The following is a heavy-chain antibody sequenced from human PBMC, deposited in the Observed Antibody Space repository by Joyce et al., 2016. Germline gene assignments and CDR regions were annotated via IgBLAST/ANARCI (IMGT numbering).Heavy chain of an antibody. V-gene: IGHV4-34*01. CDR2: INNSGVN. CDR1: GGPFRGFF. CDR3: ARSQWLAPLMY. D-gene: IGHD6-19*01. Sequence: QVQLQQWGAGLLKPSETLSLPCAVSGGPFRGFFWTWVRQPPGKGLEWLGDINNSGVNNYNPSLKTRVTFSVDTSKNQFSLKLTSLSAADTAVYYCARSQWLAPLMYWGQGTPVTVSS. J-gene: IGHJ4*02.